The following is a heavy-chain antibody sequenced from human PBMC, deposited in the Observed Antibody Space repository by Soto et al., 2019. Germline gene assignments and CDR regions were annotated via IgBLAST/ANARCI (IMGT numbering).Heavy chain of an antibody. Sequence: QVQLQESGPGLVKPSETLSLTCTVSGGSMSSYYWSWIRQPPGKGLECIGYIYYSGSTNYKPSPKSRVTISVDTSKNQFSLRLSSVTAADTAVYYCARVFNSHFDYWGQGILVTVSS. V-gene: IGHV4-59*01. J-gene: IGHJ4*02. CDR2: IYYSGST. D-gene: IGHD6-13*01. CDR1: GGSMSSYY. CDR3: ARVFNSHFDY.